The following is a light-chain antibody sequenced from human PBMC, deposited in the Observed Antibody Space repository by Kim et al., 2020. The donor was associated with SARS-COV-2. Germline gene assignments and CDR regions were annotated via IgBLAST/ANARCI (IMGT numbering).Light chain of an antibody. CDR1: QSVSSN. CDR3: QQYNNWPLYS. CDR2: GAS. Sequence: VSPGERDTLSCRASQSVSSNLAWYQQKPGQAPRLLIYGASTRATGIPARFSGSGSGTEFTLTISSLQSEDFAVYYCQQYNNWPLYSFGQGTKLEI. J-gene: IGKJ2*03. V-gene: IGKV3-15*01.